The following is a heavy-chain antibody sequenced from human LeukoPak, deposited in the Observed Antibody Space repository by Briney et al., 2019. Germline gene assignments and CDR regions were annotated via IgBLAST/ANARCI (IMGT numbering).Heavy chain of an antibody. CDR1: GGSFSGYY. V-gene: IGHV4-34*01. CDR3: ARGGYCTNGVCYKSRWFDP. D-gene: IGHD2-8*01. CDR2: INHSGST. Sequence: SETLSLTCAVYGGSFSGYYWSWIRQPPGKGLEWIGEINHSGSTNYNPPLKSRVTISVDTSKNQFSLKLSSVTAADTAVYYCARGGYCTNGVCYKSRWFDPWGQGTLVTVSS. J-gene: IGHJ5*02.